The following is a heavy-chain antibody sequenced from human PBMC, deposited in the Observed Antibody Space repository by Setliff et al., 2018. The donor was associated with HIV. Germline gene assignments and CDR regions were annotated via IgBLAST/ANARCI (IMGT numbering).Heavy chain of an antibody. CDR1: GGSISSSSYY. CDR2: IYYSGST. CDR3: ARQAWHYDRDGYFIDY. V-gene: IGHV4-39*01. D-gene: IGHD3-22*01. Sequence: SETLSLTCTVSGGSISSSSYYWGWIRQPPGKGLEWIGSIYYSGSTYYNPSLKSRVTISVDTSKNQFSLKLSSVTAADTAVYYCARQAWHYDRDGYFIDYWGQGKLVTVSS. J-gene: IGHJ4*02.